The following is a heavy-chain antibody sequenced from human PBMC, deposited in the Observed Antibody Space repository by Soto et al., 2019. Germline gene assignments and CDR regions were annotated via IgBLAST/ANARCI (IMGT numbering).Heavy chain of an antibody. D-gene: IGHD3-16*01. CDR3: AKDRRAGGNSAFYFDF. CDR1: GFKFSNYA. V-gene: IGHV3-23*01. J-gene: IGHJ4*02. Sequence: LRLSCAASGFKFSNYAMSWVRQAPGKGLEWVSLISATGGGTYYADSVKGRFTISRDNSHNALYLQVHSLTAEDTAVYYCAKDRRAGGNSAFYFDFWGQGAQVTVSS. CDR2: ISATGGGT.